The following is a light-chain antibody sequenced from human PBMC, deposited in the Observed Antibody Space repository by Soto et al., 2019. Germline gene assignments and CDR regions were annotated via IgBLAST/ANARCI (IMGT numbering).Light chain of an antibody. CDR1: SSNIGNNY. J-gene: IGLJ1*01. V-gene: IGLV1-51*01. CDR3: GTWDSSLSAGYV. CDR2: DNN. Sequence: QSVLTQPPSVSAAPGQKVTISCSGSSSNIGNNYVSWYQQLPGTAPKLPIYDNNKRPSGIPDRFSGSKSGTSATLGITGLQTGDEADYYCGTWDSSLSAGYVFGTGTKLTVL.